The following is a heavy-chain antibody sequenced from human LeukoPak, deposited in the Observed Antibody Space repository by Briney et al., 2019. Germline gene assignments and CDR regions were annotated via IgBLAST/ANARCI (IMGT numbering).Heavy chain of an antibody. Sequence: GGSLRLSCAASGFTFSSYAMSWVRQAPGKGLEWVSAISGSGGSTYYADSVKGRFTISRDNSKNTLYLQMNSLRAEDTAVYYCAKKLDRRYDRGGGYWGQGTLVTVSS. V-gene: IGHV3-23*01. J-gene: IGHJ4*02. CDR2: ISGSGGST. D-gene: IGHD3-16*01. CDR1: GFTFSSYA. CDR3: AKKLDRRYDRGGGY.